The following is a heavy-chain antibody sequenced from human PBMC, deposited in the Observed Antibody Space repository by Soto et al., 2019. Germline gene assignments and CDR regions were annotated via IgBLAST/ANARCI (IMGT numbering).Heavy chain of an antibody. J-gene: IGHJ6*02. V-gene: IGHV4-31*03. CDR1: GGSISSGGYY. D-gene: IGHD3-22*01. CDR3: ARDSVAYDSSAGRNHYGMAV. Sequence: SETLSLTCTVSGGSISSGGYYWSWIRQHPGKGLEWIGYIYYSGSTYYNPSLKSRVTISVDTSKNQFSLKLSSVTAADTAVYYCARDSVAYDSSAGRNHYGMAVWGQGTTVTVSS. CDR2: IYYSGST.